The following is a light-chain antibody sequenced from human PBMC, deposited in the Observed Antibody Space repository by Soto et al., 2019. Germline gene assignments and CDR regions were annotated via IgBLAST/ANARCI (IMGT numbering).Light chain of an antibody. CDR3: HQYDNRPFT. CDR2: DAS. J-gene: IGKJ2*01. Sequence: IQMTQSPPSLSASVGDRVTITCQASRDIDNYLNWYQQKPGKAPNLLIYDASNLETGVPLRFSGRRSGTHFTLTIISLHPEDIGTYYCHQYDNRPFTFGQGTKLEIK. CDR1: RDIDNY. V-gene: IGKV1-33*01.